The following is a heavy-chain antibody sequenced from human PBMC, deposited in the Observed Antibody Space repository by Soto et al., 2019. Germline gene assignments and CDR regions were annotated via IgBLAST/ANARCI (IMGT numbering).Heavy chain of an antibody. CDR2: MYSGGTP. J-gene: IGHJ6*02. Sequence: EVQVVESGGGLIQPGGSLRLSCVASGFTVSSNYMNWVRQATGKGLEWVSTMYSGGTPYYADSVKGRFTNSRDNSKNTLYLQMNDLRAEDTAVYYCARGVLWGSGEGMDVWGQGTTVTVSS. CDR1: GFTVSSNY. V-gene: IGHV3-53*01. D-gene: IGHD6-19*01. CDR3: ARGVLWGSGEGMDV.